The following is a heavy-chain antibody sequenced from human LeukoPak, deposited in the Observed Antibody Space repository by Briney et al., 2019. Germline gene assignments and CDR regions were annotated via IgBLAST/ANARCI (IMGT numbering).Heavy chain of an antibody. V-gene: IGHV3-30*18. D-gene: IGHD5-24*01. J-gene: IGHJ4*02. CDR2: ISYDGSNK. CDR1: GFTFSSYG. CDR3: AQAWRWLQLNY. Sequence: GGSLRLSCAASGFTFSSYGMHWVRQAPGKGLEWVAVISYDGSNKYYADSVKGRFAISRDNSMNTLYLQMNSLRDEDTAVYYCAQAWRWLQLNYWGQGTLVTVSS.